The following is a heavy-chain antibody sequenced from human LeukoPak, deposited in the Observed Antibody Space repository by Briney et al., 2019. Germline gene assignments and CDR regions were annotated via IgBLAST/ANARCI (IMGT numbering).Heavy chain of an antibody. V-gene: IGHV1-2*02. CDR1: GYTFTDYY. D-gene: IGHD3-16*01. CDR2: IDPKSGDT. CDR3: AREASGGTHYFDY. J-gene: IGHJ4*02. Sequence: ASVKVSCKASGYTFTDYYMYWMRQAPGQGLEWVAWIDPKSGDTNYAQKFQGRVTMTWDSSISTAYMEVNTVTSDNTAVYYCAREASGGTHYFDYWGQGTLVIVSS.